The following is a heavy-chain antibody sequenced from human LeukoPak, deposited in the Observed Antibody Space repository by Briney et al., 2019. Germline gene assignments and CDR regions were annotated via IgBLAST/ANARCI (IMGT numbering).Heavy chain of an antibody. J-gene: IGHJ4*02. CDR2: INGDGITT. CDR1: GFTFSAYW. V-gene: IGHV3-74*01. CDR3: ARAGVCFDY. D-gene: IGHD2-8*01. Sequence: GGSLRLSCAASGFTFSAYWMHWVRQSPGRGLVWVARINGDGITTSYADSVKGRFTISRDNAKNTLYLQMNSLRAEDTAVFYCARAGVCFDYWGQGTLVTVSS.